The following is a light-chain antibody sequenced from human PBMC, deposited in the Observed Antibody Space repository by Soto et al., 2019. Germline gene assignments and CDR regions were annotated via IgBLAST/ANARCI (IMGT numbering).Light chain of an antibody. Sequence: QSVLTQPPSASGTPGQRVTISCSGSSSNIGSNYVYWYQQLPGTAPKLLIYRNNQRPSGVPDRFSGSKSGTSASLAISGLRYEDEADYYCAAWDDGLSEVFGTGTKLTVL. J-gene: IGLJ1*01. CDR2: RNN. V-gene: IGLV1-47*01. CDR3: AAWDDGLSEV. CDR1: SSNIGSNY.